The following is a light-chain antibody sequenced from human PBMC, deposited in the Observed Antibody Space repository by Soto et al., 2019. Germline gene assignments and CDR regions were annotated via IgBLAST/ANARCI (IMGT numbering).Light chain of an antibody. CDR2: DAS. V-gene: IGKV1-39*01. Sequence: DIQMTQSPSSLSASVGDRVTITCRASQSISSYLTWYQQKPGKATKLLIYDASSLQSGVPSRFSGSGSGTDLTLTISSLQPEDFATYYCQQSYSNPWTFGQGTKVELK. J-gene: IGKJ1*01. CDR1: QSISSY. CDR3: QQSYSNPWT.